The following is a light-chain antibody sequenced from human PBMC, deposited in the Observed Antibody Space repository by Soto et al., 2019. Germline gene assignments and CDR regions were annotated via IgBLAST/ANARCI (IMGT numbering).Light chain of an antibody. CDR3: QQLNSYPIT. V-gene: IGKV1-9*01. Sequence: DIQLTQSPXFLSASVGXXVXXTXRASQGISSYLAWYQQKPGKAPKLLIYAASTLQSGVPSRFSGSGSGTEFTLTISSLQPEDFATYYCQQLNSYPITFGQGTRLEIK. CDR1: QGISSY. CDR2: AAS. J-gene: IGKJ5*01.